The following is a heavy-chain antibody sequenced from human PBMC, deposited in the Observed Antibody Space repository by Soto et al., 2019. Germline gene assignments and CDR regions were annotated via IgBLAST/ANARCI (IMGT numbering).Heavy chain of an antibody. CDR1: GFTFSSYA. D-gene: IGHD1-26*01. CDR2: ISGSGGST. J-gene: IGHJ5*02. V-gene: IGHV3-23*01. CDR3: AKGPVGAAAYNWFDP. Sequence: PVGSLRLSCAGSGFTFSSYAMSWVRQAPGKGLEWVSAISGSGGSTYYADSVKGRFTISRDNSKNTLYLQMNSLRAEDTAVYYCAKGPVGAAAYNWFDPWGQGTLVTVSS.